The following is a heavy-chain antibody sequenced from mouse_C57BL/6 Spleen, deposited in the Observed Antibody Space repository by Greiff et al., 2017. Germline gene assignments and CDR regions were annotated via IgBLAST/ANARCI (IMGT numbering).Heavy chain of an antibody. J-gene: IGHJ4*01. CDR3: TVYGSSYDAMDY. CDR2: IDPETGGT. V-gene: IGHV1-15*01. Sequence: VQLQQSGAELVRPGASVTLSCKASGYSFPDYDMHWVKQTPVHGLEWIGAIDPETGGTAYNQKFKGKAILTADKSSSTAYMELRSLTSEDSAVYYCTVYGSSYDAMDYWGQGTSVTVSS. CDR1: GYSFPDYD. D-gene: IGHD1-1*01.